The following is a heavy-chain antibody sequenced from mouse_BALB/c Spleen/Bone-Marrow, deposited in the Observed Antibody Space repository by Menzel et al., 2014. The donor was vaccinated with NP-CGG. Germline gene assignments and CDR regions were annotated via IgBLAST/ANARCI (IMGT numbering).Heavy chain of an antibody. CDR2: IDPATGHT. V-gene: IGHV14-3*02. D-gene: IGHD2-4*01. CDR1: PFNIKDSY. J-gene: IGHJ3*01. Sequence: VQLQQSGSDLVKPGASVKLSCTASPFNIKDSYIHWVKQRPEQGLEGIGRIDPATGHTKYDPKFQDKATITADTSSNTAFLQLSSLTSEDTAVYYCARWGVYYDYGPFPYWGQGTLVTVSA. CDR3: ARWGVYYDYGPFPY.